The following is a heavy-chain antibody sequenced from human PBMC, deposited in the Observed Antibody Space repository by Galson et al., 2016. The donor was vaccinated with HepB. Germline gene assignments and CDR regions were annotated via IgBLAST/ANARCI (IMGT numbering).Heavy chain of an antibody. D-gene: IGHD1-14*01. CDR3: AKGGTTWRNYFDH. Sequence: SLRLSCAASGFTFSPYGMHWVRQAPGKGLEWVAGVSYEGSEKDYADSVRGRFTISRDDSKSTLYLQMNSLRVDDSAVYYCAKGGTTWRNYFDHWGQGTRVSVSS. J-gene: IGHJ4*02. CDR2: VSYEGSEK. V-gene: IGHV3-30*18. CDR1: GFTFSPYG.